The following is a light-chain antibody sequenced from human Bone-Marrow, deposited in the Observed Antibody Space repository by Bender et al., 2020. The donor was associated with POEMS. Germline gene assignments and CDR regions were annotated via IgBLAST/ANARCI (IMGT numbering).Light chain of an antibody. CDR3: CSHAGATVA. CDR2: EVT. CDR1: DSDIGSYSL. V-gene: IGLV2-23*02. Sequence: QSDLTQPASVSGSPGQSITIPCTGTDSDIGSYSLVSWYQQFQGSAPKLIIFEVTKRPSGVSTRFSGSKSGNTASLTISGLQAEDEADYHCCSHAGATVAFGGWTRVTVL. J-gene: IGLJ3*02.